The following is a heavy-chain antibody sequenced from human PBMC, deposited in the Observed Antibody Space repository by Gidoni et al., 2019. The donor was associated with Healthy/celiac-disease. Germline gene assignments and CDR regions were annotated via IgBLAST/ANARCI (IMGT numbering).Heavy chain of an antibody. V-gene: IGHV4-61*02. D-gene: IGHD5-18*01. J-gene: IGHJ4*02. CDR3: ARARRRGYSYGYVDY. CDR2: IYTSGST. CDR1: GGSISSGSYY. Sequence: QVQLQESGPGLVKPSQTLSLTCPVSGGSISSGSYYWSWIRQPAGKGLEWIGRIYTSGSTNYNPSLKSRVTISVDTSKNQFSLKLSSVTAADTAVYYCARARRRGYSYGYVDYWGQGTLVTVSS.